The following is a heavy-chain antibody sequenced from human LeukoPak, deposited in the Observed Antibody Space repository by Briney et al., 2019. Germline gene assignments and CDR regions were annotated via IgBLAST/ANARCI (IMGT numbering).Heavy chain of an antibody. J-gene: IGHJ4*02. CDR3: ARDNDSSGYYFDY. Sequence: SETLSLTCTVSGGSISSYYWSWIRQPPGKGLEWIGYIYYSGSTNYNPSLKSRVTISVDTSKNQFSLKLSSVTAADTAVYYCARDNDSSGYYFDYWGQGTLVTVSS. D-gene: IGHD3-22*01. V-gene: IGHV4-59*01. CDR1: GGSISSYY. CDR2: IYYSGST.